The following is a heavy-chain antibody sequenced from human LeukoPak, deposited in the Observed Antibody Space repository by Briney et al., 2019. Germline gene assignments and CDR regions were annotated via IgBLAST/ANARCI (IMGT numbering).Heavy chain of an antibody. D-gene: IGHD3-3*01. CDR2: IYSGGRT. CDR1: GLTVSNNY. Sequence: GGSLRLSCAASGLTVSNNYMSWVRQAPGKGLEWVSVIYSGGRTYYADSVKGRLTISRDNSKNILYLQMNSLRVEDTAVYYCARDSIFGVVIPSWGQGTLVTVSS. CDR3: ARDSIFGVVIPS. V-gene: IGHV3-53*01. J-gene: IGHJ4*02.